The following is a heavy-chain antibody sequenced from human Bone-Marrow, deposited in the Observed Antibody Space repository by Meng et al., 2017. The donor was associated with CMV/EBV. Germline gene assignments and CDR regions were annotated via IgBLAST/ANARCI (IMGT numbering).Heavy chain of an antibody. Sequence: GFTFNNYVMSWVRQAPGKGLDWVSTISNSGGITYYADSVKGRFTISRDNSKNTLHLQMNSLRAEDTAVYYCAKEGCISTSCYRPADYWGQGTLVTVSS. V-gene: IGHV3-23*01. CDR3: AKEGCISTSCYRPADY. D-gene: IGHD2-2*01. J-gene: IGHJ4*02. CDR1: GFTFNNYV. CDR2: ISNSGGIT.